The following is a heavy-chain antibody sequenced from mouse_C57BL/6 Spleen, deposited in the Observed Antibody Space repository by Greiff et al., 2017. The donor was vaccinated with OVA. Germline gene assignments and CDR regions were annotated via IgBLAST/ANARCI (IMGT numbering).Heavy chain of an antibody. CDR3: AREGTSLLFY. CDR2: IDPKSGGT. Sequence: VQLQQPGAELVKPGASVKLSCKASGYTFTSYWMHWVKQRPGRGLEWIGRIDPKSGGTKYNEKFKSKATLTVDKPSSTAYMQLSSLTSEDSAVYYCAREGTSLLFYWGQGTTLTVSS. V-gene: IGHV1-72*01. CDR1: GYTFTSYW. J-gene: IGHJ2*01. D-gene: IGHD3-3*01.